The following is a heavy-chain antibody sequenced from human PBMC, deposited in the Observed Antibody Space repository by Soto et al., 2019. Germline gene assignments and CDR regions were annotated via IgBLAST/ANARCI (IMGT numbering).Heavy chain of an antibody. Sequence: QVQLQESGPGLVKPSETLSLTCTVSGGSISSYYWSWIRQPPGKGLEWIGYIYYSGSTNYNPSLKSRVTISVDTSKNQFSLKLSSVTAADTAVYYCARDHYYGSGLFTGYFDYWGQGTLVTVSS. CDR3: ARDHYYGSGLFTGYFDY. D-gene: IGHD3-10*01. CDR2: IYYSGST. CDR1: GGSISSYY. J-gene: IGHJ4*02. V-gene: IGHV4-59*01.